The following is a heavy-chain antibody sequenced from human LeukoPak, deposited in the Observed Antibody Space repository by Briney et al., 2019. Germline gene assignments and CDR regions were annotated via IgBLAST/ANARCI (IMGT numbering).Heavy chain of an antibody. CDR1: GGSISGYY. V-gene: IGHV4-4*07. J-gene: IGHJ6*02. Sequence: SETLSLTCTVSGGSISGYYWSWIRQPAGKGLEWIGRIYTSGYTNYNPSLKSRVTISVDTSKNQFSLKLSSVTAADTAVYYCARLQAGTYYYYYYGMDVWGQGTTVTVSS. CDR2: IYTSGYT. D-gene: IGHD1-14*01. CDR3: ARLQAGTYYYYYYGMDV.